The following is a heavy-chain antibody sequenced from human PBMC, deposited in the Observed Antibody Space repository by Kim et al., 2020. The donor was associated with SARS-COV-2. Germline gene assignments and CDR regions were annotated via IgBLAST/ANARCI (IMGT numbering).Heavy chain of an antibody. D-gene: IGHD3-9*01. J-gene: IGHJ6*02. Sequence: ASVKVSCKASGYTFTGYYMHWVRQAPGQGLEWMGWINPNSGGTNYAQKFQGRVTMTRDTSISTAYMELSRLRSDDTAVYYCASSSVEYYDILTGYMGPYYYGMDVWGQGTTVTVSS. V-gene: IGHV1-2*02. CDR2: INPNSGGT. CDR3: ASSSVEYYDILTGYMGPYYYGMDV. CDR1: GYTFTGYY.